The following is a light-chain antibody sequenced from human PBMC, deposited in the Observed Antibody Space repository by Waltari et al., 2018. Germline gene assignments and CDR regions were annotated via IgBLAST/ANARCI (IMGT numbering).Light chain of an antibody. V-gene: IGKV4-1*01. Sequence: DIVVTPSPDSLSVSLGERANLNCKSRPSVLYRSNNKNYLAWYQQKPGQPPKLLIYWASTRESGVPDRFSGSGSGTDFTLTISSLQAEDVAVYYCQQYYSTIFTFGPGTKVDIK. CDR3: QQYYSTIFT. CDR1: PSVLYRSNNKNY. CDR2: WAS. J-gene: IGKJ3*01.